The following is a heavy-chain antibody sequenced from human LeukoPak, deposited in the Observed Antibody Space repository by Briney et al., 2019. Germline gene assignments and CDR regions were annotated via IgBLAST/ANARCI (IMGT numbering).Heavy chain of an antibody. V-gene: IGHV1-69*04. CDR2: IIPILGIA. CDR1: GGTFSSYA. J-gene: IGHJ4*02. D-gene: IGHD2-15*01. Sequence: ASVKVSCKASGGTFSSYAISWVRQAPGQGLEWMGRIIPILGIANYAQKFQGRVTITADKSTSTAYMEPSSLRSEDTAVYYCARWDCSGGSCYSAVRYWGQGTLVTVSS. CDR3: ARWDCSGGSCYSAVRY.